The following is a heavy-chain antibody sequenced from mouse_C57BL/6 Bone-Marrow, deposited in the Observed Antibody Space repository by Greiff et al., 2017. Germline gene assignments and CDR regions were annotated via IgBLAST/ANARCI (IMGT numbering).Heavy chain of an antibody. J-gene: IGHJ3*01. Sequence: QVQLQQPGAELVKPGASVKMSCKASGYTFTSYWITWVKQRPGQGLEWIGDIYPGSGSTNYNEKFKSKATLTVDTSSSTAYMQLSSLTSEDSAVYYCARVDGNYLAWFAYWGQGTLVTVSA. CDR1: GYTFTSYW. CDR2: IYPGSGST. CDR3: ARVDGNYLAWFAY. D-gene: IGHD2-1*01. V-gene: IGHV1-55*01.